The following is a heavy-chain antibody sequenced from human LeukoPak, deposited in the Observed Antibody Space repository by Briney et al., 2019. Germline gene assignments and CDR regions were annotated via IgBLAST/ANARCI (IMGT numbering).Heavy chain of an antibody. CDR3: ASREAIRPAELYY. Sequence: ASETLSLTCTVSGGSISSGSYYWSWIRQPAGKGLEWIGRIYTTGGTNYNPSLKSRVTISVDTSKNQFSLKLSSVPAADTAVYYCASREAIRPAELYYWGQGTLVTVSS. J-gene: IGHJ4*02. D-gene: IGHD1-14*01. CDR2: IYTTGGT. V-gene: IGHV4-61*02. CDR1: GGSISSGSYY.